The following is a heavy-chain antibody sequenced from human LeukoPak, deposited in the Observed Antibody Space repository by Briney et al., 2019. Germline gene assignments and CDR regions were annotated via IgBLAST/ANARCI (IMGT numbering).Heavy chain of an antibody. CDR1: GFTFSSYA. Sequence: GGSLRLSCAASGFTFSSYAMSWVRQAPGKRLEWVSAISGSGGSTYYADSVKGRFTISRDNSKNTLYLQMNSLRAEDTAVYYCAKTIPAASLYYCYGMDVWGQGTTVTVSS. CDR2: ISGSGGST. D-gene: IGHD2-2*01. V-gene: IGHV3-23*01. J-gene: IGHJ6*02. CDR3: AKTIPAASLYYCYGMDV.